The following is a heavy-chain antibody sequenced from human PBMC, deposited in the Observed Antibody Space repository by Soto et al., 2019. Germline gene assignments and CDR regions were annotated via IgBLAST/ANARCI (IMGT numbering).Heavy chain of an antibody. J-gene: IGHJ3*02. V-gene: IGHV1-3*01. CDR2: INAGNGNT. CDR3: ARVLFLFYCGYDTTGVFYI. CDR1: GYTFTSYA. Sequence: GASVKVSCKASGYTFTSYAMHWVRQAPGQRLEWMGWINAGNGNTKYSQKFQGRVTITRDTSASTAYMELSSLRSEDTAVYYCARVLFLFYCGYDTTGVFYICGQGTMVPVSS. D-gene: IGHD5-12*01.